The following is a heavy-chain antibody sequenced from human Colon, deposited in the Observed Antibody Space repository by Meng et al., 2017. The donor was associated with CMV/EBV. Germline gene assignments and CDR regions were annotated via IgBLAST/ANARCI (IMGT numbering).Heavy chain of an antibody. V-gene: IGHV1-18*04. J-gene: IGHJ5*02. Sequence: KASGFPFTSYSYTWVRQAPGQGLEWLGWISAYNGNTNDAQIVQGRVTMTTDPSTTTAYMELTDLRSDDTAVYYCARLNGGNSGDWFDPWGQGTLVTVSS. D-gene: IGHD4-23*01. CDR2: ISAYNGNT. CDR3: ARLNGGNSGDWFDP. CDR1: GFPFTSYS.